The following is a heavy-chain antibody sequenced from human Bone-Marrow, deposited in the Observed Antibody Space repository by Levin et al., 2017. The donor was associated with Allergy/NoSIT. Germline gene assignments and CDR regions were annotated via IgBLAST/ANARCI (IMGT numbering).Heavy chain of an antibody. J-gene: IGHJ2*01. CDR1: GFSFDDYA. CDR2: VSWNGGSP. V-gene: IGHV3-20*01. Sequence: TGGSLRLSCAVSGFSFDDYAMSWVRQVPGKGLEWVSGVSWNGGSPAYAGSVKGRFTISRDNAKNSLYLQMNNLRVEDTAFYHCARAARWGYWYFDLWGRGTLVTVSS. CDR3: ARAARWGYWYFDL. D-gene: IGHD1-26*01.